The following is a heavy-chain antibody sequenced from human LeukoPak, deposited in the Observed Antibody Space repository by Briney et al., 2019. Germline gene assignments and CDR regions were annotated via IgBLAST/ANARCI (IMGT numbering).Heavy chain of an antibody. CDR1: SGSISSYY. D-gene: IGHD6-19*01. J-gene: IGHJ5*02. Sequence: SETLSLTCTVSSGSISSYYWSWIRQPPGKGLEWIGYIFYSGSTNYNPSLKSRVTILVDTSNNQLSLKLSSVTAADTAAHYCARHQYTSGWYGWFDPWGQGTLVTVSS. CDR2: IFYSGST. V-gene: IGHV4-59*08. CDR3: ARHQYTSGWYGWFDP.